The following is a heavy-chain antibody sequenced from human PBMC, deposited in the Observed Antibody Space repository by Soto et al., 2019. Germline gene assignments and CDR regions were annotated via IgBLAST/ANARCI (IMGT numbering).Heavy chain of an antibody. CDR1: GYTLTELS. CDR3: ATGPYGSGSYYKLNLFDP. CDR2: FDPEDGET. V-gene: IGHV1-24*01. Sequence: ASVKVSCKVSGYTLTELSMHWVRQAPGKGLEWMGGFDPEDGETIYARKFQGRVTMTEDTSTDTAYMELSSLRSEDTAVYYCATGPYGSGSYYKLNLFDPCGQGTLVTVSS. D-gene: IGHD3-10*01. J-gene: IGHJ5*02.